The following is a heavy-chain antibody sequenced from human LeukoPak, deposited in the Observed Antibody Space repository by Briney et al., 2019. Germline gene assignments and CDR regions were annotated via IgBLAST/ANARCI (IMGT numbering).Heavy chain of an antibody. Sequence: SETLSLTCAVYGGSFSGYYWSWIRQPPGKGLEWIGEINHSGSTNYNPSLKSRVTISVDTSKNQFSLKLSSVTAADTAVYYCARVLRYFDWLSPGDWFDPWGQGTLVTVSS. CDR3: ARVLRYFDWLSPGDWFDP. CDR1: GGSFSGYY. V-gene: IGHV4-34*01. CDR2: INHSGST. D-gene: IGHD3-9*01. J-gene: IGHJ5*02.